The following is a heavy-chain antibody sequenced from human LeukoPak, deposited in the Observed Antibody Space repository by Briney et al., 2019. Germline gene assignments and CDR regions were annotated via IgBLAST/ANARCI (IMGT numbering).Heavy chain of an antibody. Sequence: ASVKVSCKASGGTFSSYAISWVRQAPGQGLEWMGGIIPIFGTANYAQKFQGRVTITADESTGTAYMELSSLRSEDTAVYYCASRRAARHNLYYYYGMDVWGQGTTVTVSS. CDR2: IIPIFGTA. CDR1: GGTFSSYA. D-gene: IGHD6-6*01. J-gene: IGHJ6*02. V-gene: IGHV1-69*13. CDR3: ASRRAARHNLYYYYGMDV.